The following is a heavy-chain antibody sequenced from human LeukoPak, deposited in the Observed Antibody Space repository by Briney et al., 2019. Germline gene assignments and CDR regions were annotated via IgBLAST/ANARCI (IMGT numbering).Heavy chain of an antibody. V-gene: IGHV4-59*08. Sequence: SETLSLTCTVSGGSISSSYWSWIRQPPGKGLEWIGYIYYTGNTNYNPSLKSRVTISVDTSKNQFSLKLSSVPAADTAVCYCARLTIYASGEDSWGQGTLVTVSS. J-gene: IGHJ4*02. CDR3: ARLTIYASGEDS. CDR2: IYYTGNT. D-gene: IGHD2/OR15-2a*01. CDR1: GGSISSSY.